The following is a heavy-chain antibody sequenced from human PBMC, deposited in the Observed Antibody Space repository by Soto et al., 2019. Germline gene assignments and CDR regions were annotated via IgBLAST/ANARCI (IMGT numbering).Heavy chain of an antibody. D-gene: IGHD2-2*01. Sequence: QVQLVQSGAEVKKPGASVKVSCKASGYTFTSYGISWVRQAPGQGLEWMGWISAYNGNTNYAQKLQGRVTMTTDTSTSTAYMELRRLRSDDTAVYYCARGLWWGIVVVPAAIFADYWGQGTLVTVSS. V-gene: IGHV1-18*01. CDR3: ARGLWWGIVVVPAAIFADY. CDR2: ISAYNGNT. CDR1: GYTFTSYG. J-gene: IGHJ4*02.